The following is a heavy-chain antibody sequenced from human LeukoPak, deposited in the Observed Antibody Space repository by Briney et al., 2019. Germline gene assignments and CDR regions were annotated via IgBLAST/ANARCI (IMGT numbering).Heavy chain of an antibody. CDR2: IYHSGST. Sequence: PSETLSLTCAVSGGSISSGGYSWSWIRQPPGKGLEWIGYIYHSGSTYYNPSLKSRVTISVDRSKNQFSLKLSSVTAADTAVYYCARTTVTTFSLDYWAREPWSPSPQ. V-gene: IGHV4-30-2*01. CDR1: GGSISSGGYS. J-gene: IGHJ4*02. CDR3: ARTTVTTFSLDY. D-gene: IGHD4-17*01.